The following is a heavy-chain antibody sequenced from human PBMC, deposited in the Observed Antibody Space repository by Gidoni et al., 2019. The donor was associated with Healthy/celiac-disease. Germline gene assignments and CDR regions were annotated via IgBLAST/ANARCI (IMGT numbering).Heavy chain of an antibody. Sequence: QLQLQESGPGLVKPSETLSLTCTVSGGSISSSSYYWGWIRQPPGKGLEWIGSIYYSGSTYYNPSLKSRVTISVDTSKNQFSLKLSSVTAADTAVYYCATSPIAAAGPAYFDYWGQGTLVTVSS. CDR3: ATSPIAAAGPAYFDY. CDR1: GGSISSSSYY. V-gene: IGHV4-39*01. CDR2: IYYSGST. J-gene: IGHJ4*02. D-gene: IGHD6-13*01.